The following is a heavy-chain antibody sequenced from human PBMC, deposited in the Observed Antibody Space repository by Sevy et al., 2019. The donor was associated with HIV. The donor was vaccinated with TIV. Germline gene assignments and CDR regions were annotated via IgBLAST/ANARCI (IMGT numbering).Heavy chain of an antibody. D-gene: IGHD3-3*01. CDR2: ISSSSSYI. Sequence: GGSLRLSCAASGFTFSSYSMNWVRQAPGKGLEWVSSISSSSSYIYYAHSLKGRFTISRDNAKNSLYLQMNSLKAEDTAVYYCARDGIYDFWSGYFVSYGMDVWGQGTTVTVSS. J-gene: IGHJ6*02. V-gene: IGHV3-21*01. CDR3: ARDGIYDFWSGYFVSYGMDV. CDR1: GFTFSSYS.